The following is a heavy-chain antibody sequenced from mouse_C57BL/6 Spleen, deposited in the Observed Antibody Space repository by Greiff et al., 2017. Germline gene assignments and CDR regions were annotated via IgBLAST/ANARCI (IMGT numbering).Heavy chain of an antibody. Sequence: QVQLKESGAELMKPGASVKLSCKATGYTFTGYWIEWVKQRPGHGLEWIGEILPGRGSTNYNEKFKGKATFTADTSSNTAYMQLSSLTTEDSAIYYCAREGTGLAWFAYWGQGTLVTVSA. V-gene: IGHV1-9*01. CDR1: GYTFTGYW. J-gene: IGHJ3*01. CDR3: AREGTGLAWFAY. D-gene: IGHD3-3*01. CDR2: ILPGRGST.